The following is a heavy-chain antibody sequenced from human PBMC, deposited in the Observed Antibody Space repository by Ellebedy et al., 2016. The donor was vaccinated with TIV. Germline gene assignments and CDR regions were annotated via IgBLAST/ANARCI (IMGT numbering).Heavy chain of an antibody. CDR1: GFTFSHYY. CDR2: IDQNGVEK. J-gene: IGHJ3*02. Sequence: PGGSLRLSCAASGFTFSHYYMTWVRQAPGKGLAWVANIDQNGVEKSYVDSVKGRFTISRDNAGNSLFLHMNSLRAEDTALYYCARETPNRAFDIWGQGAMVTVSS. CDR3: ARETPNRAFDI. V-gene: IGHV3-7*01. D-gene: IGHD1-14*01.